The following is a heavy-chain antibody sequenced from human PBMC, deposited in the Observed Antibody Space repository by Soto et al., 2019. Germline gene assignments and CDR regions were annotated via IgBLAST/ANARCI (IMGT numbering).Heavy chain of an antibody. Sequence: PGGSLRLSCAASGFTFSDHYMDWVRQAPGKGLEWIGRIRKKANDYTTEYDASVRSRFIISRDDSKNSLYLQMNSLKSEDTAVYYCARAHYGSGSYYNDYWGQGT. D-gene: IGHD3-10*01. CDR2: IRKKANDYTT. J-gene: IGHJ4*02. CDR3: ARAHYGSGSYYNDY. CDR1: GFTFSDHY. V-gene: IGHV3-72*01.